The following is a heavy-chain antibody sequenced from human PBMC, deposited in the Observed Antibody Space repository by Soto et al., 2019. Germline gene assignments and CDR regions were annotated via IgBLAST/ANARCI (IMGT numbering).Heavy chain of an antibody. V-gene: IGHV1-69*06. Sequence: QVQLVQSGAEVKKPGSSVKVSCKASGGTFSSYAISWVRQAPGQGLEWMGGIIPIFGTASYAQKFQGRVKITADKSTNTAYMELSSLRSEETAVYYCARGGLVGATTADYYYYGMDVWGQGTTVTVSS. D-gene: IGHD1-26*01. CDR3: ARGGLVGATTADYYYYGMDV. CDR1: GGTFSSYA. CDR2: IIPIFGTA. J-gene: IGHJ6*02.